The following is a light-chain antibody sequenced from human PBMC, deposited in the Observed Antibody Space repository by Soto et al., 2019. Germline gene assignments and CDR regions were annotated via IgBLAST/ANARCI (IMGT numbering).Light chain of an antibody. J-gene: IGKJ4*01. CDR1: QSVNNK. Sequence: EIVMTQSPATLSVSPGERATLSCRASQSVNNKLAWYQQKLGQAPRLLIYGASTRATGIPARFSGSGSGTEFTLTISSLQSEDFAIYYCQEYNNWPPLTFGGGNKVEIK. CDR2: GAS. CDR3: QEYNNWPPLT. V-gene: IGKV3-15*01.